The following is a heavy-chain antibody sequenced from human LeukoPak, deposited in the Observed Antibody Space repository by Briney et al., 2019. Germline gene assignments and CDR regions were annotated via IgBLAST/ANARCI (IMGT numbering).Heavy chain of an antibody. V-gene: IGHV1-3*01. Sequence: ASGKFSCKASGYTFTSYAMHWVRQAPGQRLEWMGWINAGNGNTKYSQKFQGRVTITRDTSASTAYMELSSLRSEDTAIYYCAKETPNTGWFDPWGQGTLVTVSS. D-gene: IGHD1-14*01. CDR1: GYTFTSYA. CDR3: AKETPNTGWFDP. CDR2: INAGNGNT. J-gene: IGHJ5*02.